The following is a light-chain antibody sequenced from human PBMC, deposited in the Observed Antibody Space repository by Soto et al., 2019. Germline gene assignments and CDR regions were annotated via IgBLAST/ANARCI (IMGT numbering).Light chain of an antibody. Sequence: QSVLTQPPSASGTPGQRVTISCSGSSSNIGSNYVYWYQQLPGTAPKLLIYSNNQRPSGVPDRFSGSKSGTSASLAISGLRSEDEADYYCCSYTSSSPYVFGTGTKLTVL. V-gene: IGLV1-47*02. J-gene: IGLJ1*01. CDR3: CSYTSSSPYV. CDR1: SSNIGSNY. CDR2: SNN.